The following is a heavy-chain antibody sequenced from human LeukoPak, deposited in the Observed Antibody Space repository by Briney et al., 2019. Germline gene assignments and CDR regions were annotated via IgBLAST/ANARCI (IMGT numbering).Heavy chain of an antibody. D-gene: IGHD6-13*01. CDR3: ARVSYGYSSSQIDP. V-gene: IGHV1-18*01. J-gene: IGHJ5*02. CDR2: ISAYNGNT. CDR1: GYTFTSYG. Sequence: ASVKVSCKASGYTFTSYGISWVRQAPGQGLEWMGWISAYNGNTNYAQKLQGRVTMTTDTSTSTAYMELRSLRSDDTAVYYCARVSYGYSSSQIDPWGQGTLVTVSS.